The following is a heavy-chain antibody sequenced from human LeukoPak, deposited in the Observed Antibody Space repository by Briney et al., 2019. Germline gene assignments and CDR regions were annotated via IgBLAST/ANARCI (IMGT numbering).Heavy chain of an antibody. Sequence: SQTLSLTCAVYGGSFSGYYWSWIRQPPGKGLEWIGEINHSGSTNYNPSLKSRVTISVDTSKNQFSQKLSSVTAADTAVYYCARVGVKLRFLEWYPHYYFDYWGQGTLVTVSS. J-gene: IGHJ4*02. V-gene: IGHV4-34*01. D-gene: IGHD3-3*01. CDR2: INHSGST. CDR1: GGSFSGYY. CDR3: ARVGVKLRFLEWYPHYYFDY.